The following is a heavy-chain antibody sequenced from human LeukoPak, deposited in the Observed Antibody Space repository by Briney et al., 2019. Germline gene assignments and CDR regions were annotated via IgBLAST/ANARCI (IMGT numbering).Heavy chain of an antibody. CDR3: ARAYSGYDFFDY. CDR1: GGTFSRYA. D-gene: IGHD5-12*01. J-gene: IGHJ4*02. CDR2: IIPIFGTA. V-gene: IGHV1-69*13. Sequence: SVKVSCKASGGTFSRYAISWVRQAPGQGLEWMGGIIPIFGTANYAQKFQGRVTITADESASTAYMEVSSLRSEDTAVYYCARAYSGYDFFDYWGQGILVTVSS.